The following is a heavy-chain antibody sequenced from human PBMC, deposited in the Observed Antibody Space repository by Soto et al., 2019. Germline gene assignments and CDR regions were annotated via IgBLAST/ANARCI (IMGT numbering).Heavy chain of an antibody. J-gene: IGHJ6*02. CDR2: ISYDGSNK. CDR3: ANGAALVGAPFYYGMDV. D-gene: IGHD1-26*01. CDR1: GFTFRRYG. Sequence: QVQLVESGGGVVQPGRSLRLSSAASGFTFRRYGMHWVRQAPGKGLEWGAVISYDGSNKYYADSVKGRFTISRDNSKNTLYLQMNSLRAEDTAVYYCANGAALVGAPFYYGMDVWGQGTTVTVSS. V-gene: IGHV3-30*18.